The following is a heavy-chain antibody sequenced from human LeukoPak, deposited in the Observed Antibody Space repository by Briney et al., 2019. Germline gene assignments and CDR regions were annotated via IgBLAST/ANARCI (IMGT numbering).Heavy chain of an antibody. CDR3: AKDSDIAVAGSDDALDV. J-gene: IGHJ3*01. V-gene: IGHV3-30*18. Sequence: GGSLRLSCAASGFTFSSYGMHWVRQTPGKGLEWVALISFDGSIEYYVDSVKGRFTISRDSSKNTLFLQMNSLRPEDTAVYYCAKDSDIAVAGSDDALDVWGQGTMVTVSS. CDR1: GFTFSSYG. CDR2: ISFDGSIE. D-gene: IGHD6-19*01.